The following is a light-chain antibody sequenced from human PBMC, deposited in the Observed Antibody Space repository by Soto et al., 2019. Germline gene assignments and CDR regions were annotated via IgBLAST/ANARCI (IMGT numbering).Light chain of an antibody. CDR1: SSDVGSYNL. CDR2: EGS. J-gene: IGLJ3*02. Sequence: QSALTQPASVSGSPGQSITISCTGTSSDVGSYNLVSWYQQHPGKAPKLMIYEGSKRPSGVSNRFSGSKSGKTASLTISGLQAEDEADYCCCSYAGSRTWVFGGGTKVTVL. CDR3: CSYAGSRTWV. V-gene: IGLV2-23*01.